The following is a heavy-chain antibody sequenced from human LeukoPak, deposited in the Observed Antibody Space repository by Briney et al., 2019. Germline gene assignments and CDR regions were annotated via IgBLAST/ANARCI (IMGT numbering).Heavy chain of an antibody. CDR3: ARAITIFNYYYMDV. Sequence: GASVQVSCNISGDTFTTYDINWVRQATGQGLEWMGWMNPKSGNTVYAQKFQGRLTLTRDISISTAYMELSSLRSEDTAVYFCARAITIFNYYYMDVWGKGTTVTVSS. V-gene: IGHV1-8*01. J-gene: IGHJ6*03. D-gene: IGHD3-3*01. CDR1: GDTFTTYD. CDR2: MNPKSGNT.